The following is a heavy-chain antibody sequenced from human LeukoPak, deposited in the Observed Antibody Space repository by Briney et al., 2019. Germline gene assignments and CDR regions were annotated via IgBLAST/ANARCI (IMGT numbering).Heavy chain of an antibody. Sequence: GGSLRLSCAASGFTFSNDWMSWVRQAPGKGLEWVGRIKSKTDGGTTDYAAPVKRIFTISRDDSKNTLYPQMSSLKAEDTAVYYCTTDWGWLVYWGQGTLVTVSS. CDR2: IKSKTDGGTT. V-gene: IGHV3-15*01. CDR3: TTDWGWLVY. CDR1: GFTFSNDW. D-gene: IGHD6-19*01. J-gene: IGHJ4*02.